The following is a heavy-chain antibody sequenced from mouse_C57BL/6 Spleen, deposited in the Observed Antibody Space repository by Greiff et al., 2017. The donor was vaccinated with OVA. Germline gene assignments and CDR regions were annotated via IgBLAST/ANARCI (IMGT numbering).Heavy chain of an antibody. CDR1: GFTFSDAW. CDR3: TRPGGSSYLWYFDV. J-gene: IGHJ1*03. D-gene: IGHD1-1*01. Sequence: EVKVVESGGGLVQPGGSMKLSCAASGFTFSDAWMDWVRQSPEKGLEWVAEIRNKANNHATYYAESVKGRFTISRDDSKSSVYLQMNSVRAEDTGIYYCTRPGGSSYLWYFDVWGTGTTVTVSS. CDR2: IRNKANNHAT. V-gene: IGHV6-6*01.